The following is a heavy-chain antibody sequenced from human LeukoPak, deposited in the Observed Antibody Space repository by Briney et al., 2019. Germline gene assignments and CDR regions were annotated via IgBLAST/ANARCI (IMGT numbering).Heavy chain of an antibody. CDR1: GGSFSGYY. CDR3: ARLYSGSYIY. J-gene: IGHJ4*02. D-gene: IGHD1-26*01. V-gene: IGHV4-34*01. Sequence: PSETLSLTCAVYGGSFSGYYWSWIRQPPGKGLEWIGEINHSVSTNYSPSLKSRVTISLDTSKNQFSLKLSSVTAADTAVYYCARLYSGSYIYWGQGTLVTVSS. CDR2: INHSVST.